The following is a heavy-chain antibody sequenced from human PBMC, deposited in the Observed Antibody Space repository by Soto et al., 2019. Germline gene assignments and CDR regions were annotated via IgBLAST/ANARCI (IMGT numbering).Heavy chain of an antibody. V-gene: IGHV1-18*04. CDR3: ARDRRGFAYYYYGMDV. Sequence: ASVKVSCKASGYTFTSYGISWVRQAPGQGLERMGWISAYNGNTNYAQKLQGRVTMTTDTSTSTAYMELRSLRSDDTAVYYCARDRRGFAYYYYGMDVWGQGTTVTVSS. CDR2: ISAYNGNT. CDR1: GYTFTSYG. J-gene: IGHJ6*02.